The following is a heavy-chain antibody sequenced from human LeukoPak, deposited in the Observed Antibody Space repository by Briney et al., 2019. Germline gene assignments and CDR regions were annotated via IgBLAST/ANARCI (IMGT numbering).Heavy chain of an antibody. D-gene: IGHD4-17*01. V-gene: IGHV1-18*01. CDR1: GYIFSNYG. CDR2: ISAYNGHT. CDR3: ARDSTLTTTDLDY. Sequence: GASVKVSCKASGYIFSNYGITWVRQAPGQGLEWMGWISAYNGHTNYAQNLQGRVTMTTDTSTTTDYMELRSLRSDDTAVYYCARDSTLTTTDLDYWGQGTLVTVSS. J-gene: IGHJ4*02.